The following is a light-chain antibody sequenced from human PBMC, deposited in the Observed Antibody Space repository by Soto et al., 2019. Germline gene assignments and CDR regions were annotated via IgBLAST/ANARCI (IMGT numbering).Light chain of an antibody. CDR3: VLYMGSGISV. J-gene: IGLJ2*01. CDR1: SGSVSTSYY. CDR2: STN. V-gene: IGLV8-61*01. Sequence: QTVVTQEPSFSVSPGGTVTLTCGLSSGSVSTSYYPSWYQQTPGQAPRTLIYSTNTPSSGVPDRFSGSILGTKAALTITGAQADDESDYYCVLYMGSGISVFGGGTKLTVL.